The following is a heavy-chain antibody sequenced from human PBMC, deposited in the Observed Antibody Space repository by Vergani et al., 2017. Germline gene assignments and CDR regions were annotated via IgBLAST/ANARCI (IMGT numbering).Heavy chain of an antibody. J-gene: IGHJ3*02. Sequence: EVQLLESGGDLVQPGGSLRLSCAASGFTFIMHAMSWVRQAPGKGLEWVSTLSASDRPTHYADSVKGRFTISRDNSKNTLFLHMNRLRTEDTAVYYGARVGRAEVAGTFGDFDSWGQGTMVTVCS. CDR3: ARVGRAEVAGTFGDFDS. CDR1: GFTFIMHA. D-gene: IGHD6-19*01. V-gene: IGHV3-23*01. CDR2: LSASDRPT.